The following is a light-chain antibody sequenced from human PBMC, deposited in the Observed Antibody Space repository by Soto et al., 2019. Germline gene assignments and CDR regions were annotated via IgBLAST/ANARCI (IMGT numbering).Light chain of an antibody. Sequence: EIVVTQSPATLSVSPGERATLSCRASQSVSSNLAWYQQKPGQAPRLLIYGASTRATGIPARFSGSGSGTDFTLTISSLLSEDFAVYYCQQYNNWPTWTFGQGTKVEIK. J-gene: IGKJ1*01. V-gene: IGKV3-15*01. CDR2: GAS. CDR1: QSVSSN. CDR3: QQYNNWPTWT.